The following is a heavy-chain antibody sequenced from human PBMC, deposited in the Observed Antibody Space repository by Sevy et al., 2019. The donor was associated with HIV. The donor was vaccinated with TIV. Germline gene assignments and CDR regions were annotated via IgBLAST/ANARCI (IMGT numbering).Heavy chain of an antibody. CDR2: FDPEDGET. CDR3: ATGLPKPDRGGNSPAFDY. CDR1: GYTLTELS. Sequence: ASVKVACKVSGYTLTELSMHWVRQAPGKGLEWMGGFDPEDGETIYAQKFQGRVTMTEDTSTDTAYMELSSLRSEDTAVYCCATGLPKPDRGGNSPAFDYWGQGTLVTVSS. D-gene: IGHD2-21*02. V-gene: IGHV1-24*01. J-gene: IGHJ4*02.